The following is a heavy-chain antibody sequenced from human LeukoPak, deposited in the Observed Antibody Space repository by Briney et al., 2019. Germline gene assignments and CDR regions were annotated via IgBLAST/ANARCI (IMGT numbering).Heavy chain of an antibody. CDR2: ISSNGGST. Sequence: GGSLRLSCVGSGFTFSDYGIYWVRQAPGKGLEHVSAISSNGGSTYYADSVKGRFTISRDNSKNTLYLQMSSLRAEDTAVYYCVKDRSGYDYFDFWGQGTLVTVSS. D-gene: IGHD5-12*01. CDR3: VKDRSGYDYFDF. CDR1: GFTFSDYG. J-gene: IGHJ4*02. V-gene: IGHV3-64D*09.